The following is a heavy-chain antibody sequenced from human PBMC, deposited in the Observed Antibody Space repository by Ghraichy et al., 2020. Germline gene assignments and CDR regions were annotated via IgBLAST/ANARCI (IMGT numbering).Heavy chain of an antibody. CDR3: ARGRGDYVELDY. J-gene: IGHJ4*02. CDR1: GGSISSYY. CDR2: IYTPENT. Sequence: SETLSLTCTVSGGSISSYYWSWIRQPAGRGLEWIGRIYTPENTKYNPSLKSRVTMSVDTSKNQFSLKLSPVTAADTAVYYCARGRGDYVELDYWGQGSLVTVSS. D-gene: IGHD4-17*01. V-gene: IGHV4-4*07.